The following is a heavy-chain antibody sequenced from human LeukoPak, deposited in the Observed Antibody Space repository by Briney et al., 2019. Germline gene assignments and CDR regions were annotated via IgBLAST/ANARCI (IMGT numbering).Heavy chain of an antibody. CDR2: ISNGKT. D-gene: IGHD2-21*02. CDR1: GFPFSSHA. Sequence: GGSLRLSCAVSGFPFSSHAMSWVRQPPGKGLEWVSAISNGKTYYADSVRGGFTISRDDSKNTVSLQMNSLRDEDTALYYCVREAGYCASVCLKSNWFDPWGQGTLVTVSS. CDR3: VREAGYCASVCLKSNWFDP. V-gene: IGHV3-23*01. J-gene: IGHJ5*02.